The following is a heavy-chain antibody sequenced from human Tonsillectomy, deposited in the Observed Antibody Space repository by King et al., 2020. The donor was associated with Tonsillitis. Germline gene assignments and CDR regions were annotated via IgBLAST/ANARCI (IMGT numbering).Heavy chain of an antibody. D-gene: IGHD4-11*01. CDR1: EFTFDDYY. Sequence: VQLVESGGGFAKPGGSLRLSCVASEFTFDDYYMSWVRQAPGKGLEWVSYISVGGSYTKYADSVKGRFTISRDNAKNSVYLQMSSLRAEDTAVYFCARVMTTVRVFTYFYGMDVWGQGTTVAVSS. CDR2: ISVGGSYT. V-gene: IGHV3-11*06. CDR3: ARVMTTVRVFTYFYGMDV. J-gene: IGHJ6*02.